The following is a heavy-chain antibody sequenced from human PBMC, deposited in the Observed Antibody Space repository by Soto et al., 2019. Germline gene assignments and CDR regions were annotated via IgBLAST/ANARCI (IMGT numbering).Heavy chain of an antibody. D-gene: IGHD6-13*01. J-gene: IGHJ4*02. V-gene: IGHV3-33*01. CDR2: IWYDGSNK. Sequence: SLRLSCAASGFTFSSYGMHWVRQAPGKGLEWVAVIWYDGSNKYYADSVKGRFTISRDNSKNTLYLQMNSLRAEDTAVYYCARDFDGLTQQPLYWGQGTLVTVSS. CDR3: ARDFDGLTQQPLY. CDR1: GFTFSSYG.